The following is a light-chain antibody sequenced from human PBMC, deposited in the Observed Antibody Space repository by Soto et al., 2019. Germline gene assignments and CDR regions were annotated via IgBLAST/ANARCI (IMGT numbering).Light chain of an antibody. CDR2: GAS. CDR3: QQYNNWPPLI. V-gene: IGKV3-15*01. CDR1: RSVSSS. Sequence: EIVLTQSPATLSVSPGETATLLCRASRSVSSSVAWYQQRPGRAPRLLISGASTRATDVPARFTGSGSGTEFTLTISSLQSEDFAVYYCQQYNNWPPLIFGGGTKVEIK. J-gene: IGKJ4*01.